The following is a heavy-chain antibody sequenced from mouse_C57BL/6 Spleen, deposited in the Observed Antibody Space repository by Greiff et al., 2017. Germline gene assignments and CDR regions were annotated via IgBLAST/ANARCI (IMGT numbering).Heavy chain of an antibody. J-gene: IGHJ3*01. Sequence: EVKLQESGAELVRPGASVKLSCTASGFNIKDYYMHWVKQRPEQGLEWIGRIDPEDGDTEYAPKFQGKATMTADTSSNTAYLQLSSLTSEDTAVYYCTPIYYGNYVAYWGQGTLVTVSA. CDR1: GFNIKDYY. V-gene: IGHV14-1*01. CDR2: IDPEDGDT. D-gene: IGHD2-1*01. CDR3: TPIYYGNYVAY.